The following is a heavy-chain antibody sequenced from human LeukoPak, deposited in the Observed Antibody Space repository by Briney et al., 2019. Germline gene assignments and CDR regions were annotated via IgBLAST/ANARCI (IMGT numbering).Heavy chain of an antibody. Sequence: GGSLRLSCAASGFFFGSYVMAWVRQAPGKGLEWVADITGAGGGTNYADSVKGRFTISRDNSENSVYLQMNSLRVEDTAVYYCVKGPRGYSGRYDSWGQGTLVTVSP. V-gene: IGHV3-23*01. J-gene: IGHJ4*02. CDR1: GFFFGSYV. CDR3: VKGPRGYSGRYDS. D-gene: IGHD1-26*01. CDR2: ITGAGGGT.